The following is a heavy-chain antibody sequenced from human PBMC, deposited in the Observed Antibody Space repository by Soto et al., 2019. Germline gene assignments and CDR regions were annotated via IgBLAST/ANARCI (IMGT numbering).Heavy chain of an antibody. Sequence: QVQLVESGGGVVQPGRSLRLSCVASAFSFNSYGMFWVRQAPGKGLEWVAVISYDGSDKYYADSVKGRFTISRDNSKNTLYLQMNSLRDEDTAVYYCAKLRHDTGMDYYYGMDVWGQGTTVTGSS. CDR3: AKLRHDTGMDYYYGMDV. J-gene: IGHJ6*02. CDR1: AFSFNSYG. CDR2: ISYDGSDK. D-gene: IGHD3-9*01. V-gene: IGHV3-30*18.